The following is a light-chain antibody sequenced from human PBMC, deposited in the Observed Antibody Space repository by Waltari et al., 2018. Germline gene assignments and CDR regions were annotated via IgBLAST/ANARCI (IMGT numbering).Light chain of an antibody. CDR2: DVS. V-gene: IGLV2-14*01. CDR1: SSDVGGFNY. J-gene: IGLJ2*01. CDR3: SSYTSSSRV. Sequence: QSALTQPASVSGSPGQSITLSCTGTSSDVGGFNYVSWYQQHPGKAPNLMIYDVSKRPSGVSNRFSGSKSGNTASLTISGLQAEDEADYYCSSYTSSSRVFGGGTKLTVL.